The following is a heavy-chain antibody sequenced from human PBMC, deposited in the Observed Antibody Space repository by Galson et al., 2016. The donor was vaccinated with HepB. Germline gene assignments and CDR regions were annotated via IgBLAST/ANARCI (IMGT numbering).Heavy chain of an antibody. CDR2: IGGSGGDT. Sequence: SLRLSCAASGFTFSKYMMNWVRQAPGKGLEWVSAIGGSGGDTYYPDSVKGRFAISRDNSKNTLYLHINSLRAEDTAVYYCARRYDTPGYSYIDFWGQGTLVTVSS. CDR1: GFTFSKYM. CDR3: ARRYDTPGYSYIDF. D-gene: IGHD3-9*01. J-gene: IGHJ4*02. V-gene: IGHV3-23*01.